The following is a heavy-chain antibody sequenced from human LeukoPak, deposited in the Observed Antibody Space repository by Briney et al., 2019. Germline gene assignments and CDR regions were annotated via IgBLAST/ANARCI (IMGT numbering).Heavy chain of an antibody. CDR3: ARDRSCSSTSCYQGWFDP. J-gene: IGHJ5*02. V-gene: IGHV3-7*01. CDR1: GFTFSSYW. CDR2: IKQDGSEK. Sequence: GGSLRLSCAASGFTFSSYWMSWVRQAPGKGLEWVANIKQDGSEKYYVDSVKGRFTISRDNAKNSLYLQMNSLRAEDTAVYHCARDRSCSSTSCYQGWFDPWGQGTLVTVSS. D-gene: IGHD2-2*01.